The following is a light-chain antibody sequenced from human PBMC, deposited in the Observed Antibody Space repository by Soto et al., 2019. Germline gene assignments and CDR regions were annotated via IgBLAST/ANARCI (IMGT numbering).Light chain of an antibody. CDR1: QSISVW. CDR2: KAS. V-gene: IGKV1-5*03. J-gene: IGKJ1*01. Sequence: DIQMTQSPSTLSASVGDRVTITCRASQSISVWLAWYQQKAGKAPNLLIYKASRLESGVPSRFSGSGSETEFTLTISGLQPGDSATYYCQQYNSYSPTFGQGTRWIP. CDR3: QQYNSYSPT.